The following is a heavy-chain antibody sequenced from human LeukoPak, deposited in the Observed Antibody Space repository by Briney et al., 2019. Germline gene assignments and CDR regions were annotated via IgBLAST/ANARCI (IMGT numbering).Heavy chain of an antibody. D-gene: IGHD5-18*01. CDR3: AKERDPTAMVSLYYFDY. Sequence: GGSVSLSCAPSGFTFSSYAMSCVRHAPGRGLECLSFISGSGGSTYYEDSVKVRVTITRDNSKNTLYLQMNSLRAEDTAVYYCAKERDPTAMVSLYYFDYWGQGTLVTVSS. V-gene: IGHV3-23*01. J-gene: IGHJ4*02. CDR2: ISGSGGST. CDR1: GFTFSSYA.